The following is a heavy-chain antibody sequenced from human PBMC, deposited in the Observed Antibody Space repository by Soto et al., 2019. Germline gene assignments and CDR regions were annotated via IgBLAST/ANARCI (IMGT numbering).Heavy chain of an antibody. CDR2: ISDDGSNK. Sequence: GGSLRLSCAASGFTFSNYALHWVRQAPGKGLEWVSVISDDGSNKYYADSVKGRFTISRDNAKNSLYLQMNSLRAEDTAVYYCAKDGYYNGWDVWGQGTTVTVSS. V-gene: IGHV3-30-3*01. J-gene: IGHJ6*02. CDR3: AKDGYYNGWDV. CDR1: GFTFSNYA.